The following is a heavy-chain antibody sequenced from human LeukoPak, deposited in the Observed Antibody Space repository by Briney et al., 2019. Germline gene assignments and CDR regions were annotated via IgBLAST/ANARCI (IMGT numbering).Heavy chain of an antibody. CDR3: AREGNRYYDFWSGYYPGGWFDP. CDR1: GGSVSSGSCY. Sequence: SETLSLTCTVSGGSVSSGSCYWSWIRQPPGKGLEWIGYIYYSGSTNYNPSLKSRVTISVDTSKNQFSLKLSSVTAADTAVYYCAREGNRYYDFWSGYYPGGWFDPWGQGTLVTVSS. V-gene: IGHV4-61*01. D-gene: IGHD3-3*01. J-gene: IGHJ5*02. CDR2: IYYSGST.